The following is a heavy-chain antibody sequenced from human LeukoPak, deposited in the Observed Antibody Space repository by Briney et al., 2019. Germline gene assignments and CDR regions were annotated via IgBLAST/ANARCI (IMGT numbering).Heavy chain of an antibody. D-gene: IGHD6-13*01. CDR2: IYYSGST. CDR1: GGSISSSSYY. J-gene: IGHJ4*02. Sequence: SETLSLTCTVSGGSISSSSYYWGWIRQPPGKGLEWIGYIYYSGSTNYNPSLKSRVTISVDTSKNQFSLKLSSVTAADTAVYYCARVAYSSSWYVGDYWGQGTLVTVSS. V-gene: IGHV4-61*05. CDR3: ARVAYSSSWYVGDY.